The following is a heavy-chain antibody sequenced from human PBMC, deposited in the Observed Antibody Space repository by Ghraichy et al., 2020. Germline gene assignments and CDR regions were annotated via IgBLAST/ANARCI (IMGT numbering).Heavy chain of an antibody. Sequence: GGSLRLSCAGSGFAFNAYWMSWVRQPPGKGLMWVARIDTDGGVTKYADSVKGRFTFSRDNAKNTLYLQMNSLTVDDTAVYYFTRLGGSNWHDYWGQGTLVTVSS. CDR1: GFAFNAYW. D-gene: IGHD6-13*01. V-gene: IGHV3-74*03. J-gene: IGHJ4*02. CDR2: IDTDGGVT. CDR3: TRLGGSNWHDY.